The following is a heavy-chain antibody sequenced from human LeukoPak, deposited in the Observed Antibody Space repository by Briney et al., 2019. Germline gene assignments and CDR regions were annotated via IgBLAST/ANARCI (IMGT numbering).Heavy chain of an antibody. CDR3: AKYVTRETYFGEY. Sequence: PGGSLRLSCAASGFTFSRYAMHWVRQAPGKGLEWITFIRYDGTNKYYADSVMGRFTISRDNSKNTVYLQVNSLRADDTAVYYCAKYVTRETYFGEYWGQGTLVAVSS. CDR2: IRYDGTNK. J-gene: IGHJ4*02. V-gene: IGHV3-30*02. D-gene: IGHD3-9*01. CDR1: GFTFSRYA.